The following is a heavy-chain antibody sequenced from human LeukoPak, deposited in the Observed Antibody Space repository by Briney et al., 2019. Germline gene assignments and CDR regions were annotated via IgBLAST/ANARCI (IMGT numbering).Heavy chain of an antibody. D-gene: IGHD2-8*01. CDR3: AKILYGGRYNWFDP. Sequence: ASVKVSCKASGYTFTSYGISWVRQAPGQGLEWMGWISAYNGNTDYAQKLQGRVTMTADTSTSTAYMELRSLRSDDTAVYYCAKILYGGRYNWFDPWGQGTLVTVSS. CDR1: GYTFTSYG. V-gene: IGHV1-18*01. CDR2: ISAYNGNT. J-gene: IGHJ5*02.